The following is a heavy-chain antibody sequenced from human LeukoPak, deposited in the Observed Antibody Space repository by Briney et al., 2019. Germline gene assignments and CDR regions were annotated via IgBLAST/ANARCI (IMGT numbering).Heavy chain of an antibody. D-gene: IGHD3-22*01. Sequence: GGSLRLSCATSGFIFSNYAVNWVRQAPGKGLEWVSIISGSGDTTYYADSVKGRFTISRDNSKNTLYLQMNSLRAEDTAVYYCARTTNKESSAYYYVSWSFGYWGQGTLVTVSS. CDR1: GFIFSNYA. CDR2: ISGSGDTT. V-gene: IGHV3-23*01. CDR3: ARTTNKESSAYYYVSWSFGY. J-gene: IGHJ4*02.